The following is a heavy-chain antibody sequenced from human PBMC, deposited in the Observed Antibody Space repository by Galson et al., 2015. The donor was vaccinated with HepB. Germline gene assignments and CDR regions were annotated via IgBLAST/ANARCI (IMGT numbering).Heavy chain of an antibody. CDR3: AKGDCSSTSCYVSLGGYYYYYGMDV. J-gene: IGHJ6*02. V-gene: IGHV3-23*01. D-gene: IGHD2-2*01. CDR2: ISGSGGST. Sequence: SLRLSCAASGFTFSSYAMSWVRQAPGKGLEWVSAISGSGGSTYYADSVKGRFTISRDNSKNTLYLQMNSLRAEDTAVYYCAKGDCSSTSCYVSLGGYYYYYGMDVWGQGTTVTVSS. CDR1: GFTFSSYA.